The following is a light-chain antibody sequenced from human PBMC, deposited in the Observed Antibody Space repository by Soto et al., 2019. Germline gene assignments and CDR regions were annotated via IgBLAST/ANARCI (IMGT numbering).Light chain of an antibody. CDR3: QQYYRSPWT. CDR2: WAS. V-gene: IGKV4-1*01. CDR1: QNVLYSSNNKNY. Sequence: DIVMTQSPDSLAVSLGERVTINCKSSQNVLYSSNNKNYLAWYQQKPGQTPKLLIYWASTRESGVPNRFSGSVSGTDFTLTISSPQAEEGAFYYCQQYYRSPWTFGQGTKVEVK. J-gene: IGKJ1*01.